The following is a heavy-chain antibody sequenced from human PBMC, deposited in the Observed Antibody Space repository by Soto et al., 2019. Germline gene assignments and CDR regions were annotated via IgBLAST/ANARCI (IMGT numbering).Heavy chain of an antibody. D-gene: IGHD1-1*01. CDR2: IYPGDSET. CDR3: ARQRGREERVGWKLRRNFLDIDY. Sequence: HGESLKISCEGSGYSFTTYWIGWVRQMPGKGLEWMGIIYPGDSETRYSPSFQGQVTISADKSISTAYLQWSSLKASDTAVYYCARQRGREERVGWKLRRNFLDIDYWGQGSLVTVSS. J-gene: IGHJ4*02. CDR1: GYSFTTYW. V-gene: IGHV5-51*01.